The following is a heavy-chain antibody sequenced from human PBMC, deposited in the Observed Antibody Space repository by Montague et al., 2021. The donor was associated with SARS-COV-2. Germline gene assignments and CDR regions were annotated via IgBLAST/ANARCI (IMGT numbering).Heavy chain of an antibody. CDR1: GFSFSSYG. V-gene: IGHV3-33*01. Sequence: SLRLSCAASGFSFSSYGMHWVRQAPGKGLEWVAVIWYDGSNKYYXXSLKGRFTISRDNSKNTLYLQMNSLRAEDTAVYYCARDPTYGSGSFQSGFFDYWGQGTLVTVSS. D-gene: IGHD3-10*01. CDR2: IWYDGSNK. J-gene: IGHJ4*02. CDR3: ARDPTYGSGSFQSGFFDY.